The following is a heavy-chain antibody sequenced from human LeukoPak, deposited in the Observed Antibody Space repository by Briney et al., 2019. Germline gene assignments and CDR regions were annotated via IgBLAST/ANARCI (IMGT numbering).Heavy chain of an antibody. V-gene: IGHV1-69*13. J-gene: IGHJ4*02. CDR2: IIPIFGTA. CDR1: GGTFSSYA. CDR3: SSHYYDSSGYSPGGY. Sequence: SVKVSCKASGGTFSSYAISWVRQAPGQGLEWMGGIIPIFGTANYAQKFQGRVTITADESTSTAYMELSSLRSEDTTVYYRSSHYYDSSGYSPGGYWGQGTLVTVSS. D-gene: IGHD3-22*01.